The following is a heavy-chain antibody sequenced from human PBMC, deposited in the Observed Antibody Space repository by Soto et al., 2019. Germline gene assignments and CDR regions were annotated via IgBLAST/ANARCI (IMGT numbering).Heavy chain of an antibody. D-gene: IGHD5-12*01. CDR3: AKDSEEGGYSGYDEGIGFDP. CDR1: GFTFSSYA. V-gene: IGHV3-23*01. Sequence: PGGSLRLSCAASGFTFSSYAMSWVRQAPGKGLEWVSAISGSGGSTYYADSVKGRFTISRDNSKNTLYLQMNSLRAEDTAVYYCAKDSEEGGYSGYDEGIGFDPWGQGTLVTVSS. J-gene: IGHJ5*02. CDR2: ISGSGGST.